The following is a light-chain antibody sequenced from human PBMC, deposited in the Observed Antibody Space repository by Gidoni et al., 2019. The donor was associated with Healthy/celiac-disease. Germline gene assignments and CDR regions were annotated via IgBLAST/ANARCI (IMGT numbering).Light chain of an antibody. CDR3: QQYYSTPWT. CDR2: WAS. V-gene: IGKV4-1*01. J-gene: IGKJ1*01. CDR1: QSVLYSSNNKNY. Sequence: RATINCKPSQSVLYSSNNKNYLAWYQQKPGQPPKLLIYWASTRESGVPDRFSGSGSGTDFTLTISSLQAEDVAVYYCQQYYSTPWTFGQGTKVEIK.